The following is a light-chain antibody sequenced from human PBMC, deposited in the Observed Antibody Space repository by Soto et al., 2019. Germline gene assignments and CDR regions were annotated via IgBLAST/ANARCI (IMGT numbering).Light chain of an antibody. V-gene: IGKV1-39*01. CDR1: QTISSY. Sequence: DIQMTQSPSSLSASVGDRVTITCRASQTISSYLNWYQQKPGKAPKLLIYAASSLQGGVPSRFSGSGSGTDFTLTISSLQPEDFATYYCQQSYTTLWTFGPGTKVDIK. J-gene: IGKJ3*01. CDR2: AAS. CDR3: QQSYTTLWT.